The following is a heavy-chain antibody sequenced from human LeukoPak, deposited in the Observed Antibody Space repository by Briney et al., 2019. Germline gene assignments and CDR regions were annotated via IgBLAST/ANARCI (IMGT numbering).Heavy chain of an antibody. Sequence: SETLSLTCTVSGGSISNHYWSWIRQPAGKGLEWIGRVYTSGSTNYNPSLRSRVTMSVETSKNQFSLKLSSVTAADTAVYYCARGGATLDYWGQGTLVTVSS. CDR2: VYTSGST. CDR3: ARGGATLDY. J-gene: IGHJ4*02. CDR1: GGSISNHY. D-gene: IGHD1-26*01. V-gene: IGHV4-4*07.